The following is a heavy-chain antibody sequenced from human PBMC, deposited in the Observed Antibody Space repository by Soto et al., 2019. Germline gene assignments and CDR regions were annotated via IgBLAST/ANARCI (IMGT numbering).Heavy chain of an antibody. CDR3: AKDLSPYCGGDCYPYYFDY. Sequence: EVQLLESGGGLVQPGGSLRLSCAASGFTFSSYAMSWVRQAPGKGLEWVSAISGSGGSTYYADSVKGRFTISRDNSKNTLYLQMNSLRGEDTAVYYCAKDLSPYCGGDCYPYYFDYWGQGTLVTVSS. D-gene: IGHD2-21*01. CDR2: ISGSGGST. V-gene: IGHV3-23*01. CDR1: GFTFSSYA. J-gene: IGHJ4*02.